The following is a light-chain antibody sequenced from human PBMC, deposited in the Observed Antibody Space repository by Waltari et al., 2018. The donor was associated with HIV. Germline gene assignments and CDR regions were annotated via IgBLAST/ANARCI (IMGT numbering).Light chain of an antibody. Sequence: DIVMTQSPASVAVALGEKATLKCKSSPSLLHMSNRRHFLSWYQQKPGQRPKLLISWAASRESGVPDRFTGGGYGTDFNLTITSVQAEDVGFYFCQQYYTTLWTFGQGTKVEV. CDR3: QQYYTTLWT. V-gene: IGKV4-1*01. J-gene: IGKJ1*01. CDR2: WAA. CDR1: PSLLHMSNRRHF.